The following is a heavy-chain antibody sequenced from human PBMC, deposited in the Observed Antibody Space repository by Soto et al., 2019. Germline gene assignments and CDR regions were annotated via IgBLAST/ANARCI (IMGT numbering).Heavy chain of an antibody. Sequence: GGSLRLSCAGSGFTFSNYAMSWVRQAPGTGLELVSGIGASGAGPYYADSVKGRFTISRDNSKNTLHLQMNSLRAEDTAVYYCALRKTGSYFDLWGQGALVKVSS. V-gene: IGHV3-23*01. CDR2: IGASGAGP. D-gene: IGHD1-26*01. J-gene: IGHJ4*02. CDR1: GFTFSNYA. CDR3: ALRKTGSYFDL.